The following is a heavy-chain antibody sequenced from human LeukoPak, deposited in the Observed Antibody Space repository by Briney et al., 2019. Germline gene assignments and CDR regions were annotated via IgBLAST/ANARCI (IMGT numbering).Heavy chain of an antibody. CDR1: GYRFTTYW. CDR2: IFPGDSDT. J-gene: IGHJ4*02. CDR3: ARSLLVGAYDY. D-gene: IGHD1-26*01. V-gene: IGHV5-51*01. Sequence: GESLKISCKGSGYRFTTYWIGWVRQMPGKGLEWMGIIFPGDSDTIYNPSFQGQVTISADKSINTAYLQWSSLKASDTAMYYCARSLLVGAYDYWGQGTLVTVSS.